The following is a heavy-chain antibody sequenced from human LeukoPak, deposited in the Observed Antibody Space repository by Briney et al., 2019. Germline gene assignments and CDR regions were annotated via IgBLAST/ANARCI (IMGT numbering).Heavy chain of an antibody. Sequence: GGSLRLSCAASGFTFSSYWMHWVRQAPGKGLVWVSRINSDGSSTSYADSVKGRFTISRDNAKNALYLQMNSLRAEDTAVYYCVKTRGIAVAGPDRWGQGTLVTVSS. CDR3: VKTRGIAVAGPDR. V-gene: IGHV3-74*01. CDR2: INSDGSST. CDR1: GFTFSSYW. J-gene: IGHJ4*02. D-gene: IGHD6-19*01.